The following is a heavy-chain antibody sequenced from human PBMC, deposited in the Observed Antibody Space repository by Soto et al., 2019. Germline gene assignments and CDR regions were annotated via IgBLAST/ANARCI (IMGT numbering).Heavy chain of an antibody. CDR3: VSVPLGVPTRYFNS. V-gene: IGHV3-72*01. J-gene: IGHJ4*02. D-gene: IGHD3-10*01. CDR2: VKNKANYYAT. Sequence: PGGSLRLSCAASGFTFSEHYMDWVRQAPGKGLEWVARVKNKANYYATDYAASVKGRFIISRDDSKTSLFLQMNSLRSDDTALYYCVSVPLGVPTRYFNSWGKGALVTVSS. CDR1: GFTFSEHY.